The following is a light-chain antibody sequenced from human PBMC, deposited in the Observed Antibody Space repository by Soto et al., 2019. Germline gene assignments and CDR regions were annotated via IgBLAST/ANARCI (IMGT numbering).Light chain of an antibody. CDR1: QSVTSSY. J-gene: IGKJ4*01. V-gene: IGKV3-20*01. CDR3: QQYGNSPLT. CDR2: GAS. Sequence: EIVLTQSPGTLSLSPGERATLSCRASQSVTSSYLAWYQQKPGQAPRLLIYGASSRATGIPDRFSGSGSGTDFTLTISRLEPEDFAVYYSQQYGNSPLTFGGGTKVEIK.